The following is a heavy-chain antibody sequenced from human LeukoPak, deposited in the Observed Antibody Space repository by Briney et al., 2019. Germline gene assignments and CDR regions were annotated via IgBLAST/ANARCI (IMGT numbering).Heavy chain of an antibody. D-gene: IGHD4-17*01. CDR2: IIPIFGTA. J-gene: IGHJ4*02. CDR1: GGTFSSYA. Sequence: SVKVSCKASGGTFSSYAIRWVRQAPGRELEWMGGIIPIFGTANYAQKFQGTVTITTDESTSTAYMELSSLRSEDTAVYYCARVGGSQDYGDYFDYWGQGTLVTVSS. V-gene: IGHV1-69*05. CDR3: ARVGGSQDYGDYFDY.